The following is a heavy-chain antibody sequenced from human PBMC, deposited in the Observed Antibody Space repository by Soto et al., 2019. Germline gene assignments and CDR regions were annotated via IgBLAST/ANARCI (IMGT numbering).Heavy chain of an antibody. CDR2: ISGSGGST. V-gene: IGHV3-23*01. CDR3: AKLELVGAYYYYYGMDV. J-gene: IGHJ6*02. Sequence: EVQLLESGGGLVQPGGSLRLSCAASGFTFSSYAMSWVRQAPGKGLEWVSAISGSGGSTYYADSVKGRFTISRDNSKNTLYLQMNSLRAEDTAVYYCAKLELVGAYYYYYGMDVWGQGTTVTVSS. D-gene: IGHD2-8*02. CDR1: GFTFSSYA.